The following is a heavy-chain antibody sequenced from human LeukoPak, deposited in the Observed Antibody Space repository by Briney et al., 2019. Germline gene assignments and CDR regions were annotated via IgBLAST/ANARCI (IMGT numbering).Heavy chain of an antibody. CDR1: GGTFSSSV. CDR2: ITPIFGTT. D-gene: IGHD1-26*01. Sequence: GASVKVSCKASGGTFSSSVISWVRQAPGQGLEWMGGITPIFGTTNYAQKSQGGVTISADESTSTAYMELSSLRSDDTAVYFCAQWGRGTAMDVWGQGTTVIV. J-gene: IGHJ6*02. V-gene: IGHV1-69*13. CDR3: AQWGRGTAMDV.